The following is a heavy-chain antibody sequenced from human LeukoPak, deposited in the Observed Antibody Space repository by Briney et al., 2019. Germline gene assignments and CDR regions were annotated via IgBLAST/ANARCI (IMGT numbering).Heavy chain of an antibody. V-gene: IGHV3-21*01. Sequence: PGGSLRLSCAASGFTFSSYSMHWVRQAPGKGLEWVSSISCNSSYIYYADSVKGRFTISRDNAKNSLYLQMNSLRAEDTAVYYCARLAVAGTDFDYWGQGTLVTVSS. CDR2: ISCNSSYI. J-gene: IGHJ4*02. D-gene: IGHD6-19*01. CDR1: GFTFSSYS. CDR3: ARLAVAGTDFDY.